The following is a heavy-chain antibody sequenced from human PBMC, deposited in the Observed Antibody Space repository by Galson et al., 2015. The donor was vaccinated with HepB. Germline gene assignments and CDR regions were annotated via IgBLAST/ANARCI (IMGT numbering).Heavy chain of an antibody. CDR3: ARALSGVPALYYYYMDV. J-gene: IGHJ6*03. D-gene: IGHD2-2*01. CDR1: GGTFSSYA. V-gene: IGHV1-69*13. Sequence: SVKVSCKASGGTFSSYAISWVRQAPGQGLEWMGGIIPISGTANYAQKFQGRVTITADESTSTAYMELSSLRSEDTAVYYCARALSGVPALYYYYMDVWGKGTTVTVSS. CDR2: IIPISGTA.